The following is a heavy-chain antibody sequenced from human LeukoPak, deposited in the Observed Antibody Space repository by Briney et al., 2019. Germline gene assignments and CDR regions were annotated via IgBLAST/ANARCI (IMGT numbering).Heavy chain of an antibody. J-gene: IGHJ3*02. V-gene: IGHV3-23*01. CDR3: AKGVVVVPAANDAFDI. CDR1: GFTFSSYA. D-gene: IGHD2-2*01. CDR2: ISGSGGST. Sequence: GGSLRLSCAASGFTFSSYAMSWVRQAPGKGLGWVSAISGSGGSTYYADSVKGRFTTSRDNSKNTLYLQMNSLRAEDTAVYYCAKGVVVVPAANDAFDIWGQGTMVTVSS.